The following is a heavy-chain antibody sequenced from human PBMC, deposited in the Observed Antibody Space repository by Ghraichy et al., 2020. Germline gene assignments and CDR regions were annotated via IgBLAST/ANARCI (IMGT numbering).Heavy chain of an antibody. CDR2: INPNSGGT. Sequence: ASVKVSCKASGYTFTGYYMHWVRQAPGQGLEWMGWINPNSGGTNYAQKFQGRVTMTRDTSISTAYMELSRLRSDDTAVYYCARESTVTTRVYYYYYGMDVWGQGTTVTVSS. J-gene: IGHJ6*02. D-gene: IGHD4-17*01. V-gene: IGHV1-2*02. CDR3: ARESTVTTRVYYYYYGMDV. CDR1: GYTFTGYY.